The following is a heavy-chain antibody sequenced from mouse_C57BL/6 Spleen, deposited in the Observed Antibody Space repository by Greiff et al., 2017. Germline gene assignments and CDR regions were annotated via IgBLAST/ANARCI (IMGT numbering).Heavy chain of an antibody. Sequence: VQLQQSGAELVRPGASVKLSCTASGFNIKDDYMHWVKQRPEQGLEWIGWIDPESGDTEYASKFQGKATITADTSSNTAYLQLSSLTSEDTAVYYCTTGDYPGFAYWGQGTLVTVSA. CDR3: TTGDYPGFAY. CDR2: IDPESGDT. V-gene: IGHV14-4*01. CDR1: GFNIKDDY. D-gene: IGHD2-4*01. J-gene: IGHJ3*01.